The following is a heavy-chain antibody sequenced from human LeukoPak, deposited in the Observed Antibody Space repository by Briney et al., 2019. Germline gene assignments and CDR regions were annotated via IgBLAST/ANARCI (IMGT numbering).Heavy chain of an antibody. CDR2: IYSSGST. J-gene: IGHJ4*02. D-gene: IGHD6-6*01. CDR1: GGSISSYY. V-gene: IGHV4-4*07. Sequence: SETLSLTCTVSGGSISSYYWSWIRQPAGKGLEWIGRIYSSGSTDYNPSLKSRVTMSVDTSKNKFSLRLSSVTAADTAVYYCARARRSSRPFDYWGQGTLVTVSS. CDR3: ARARRSSRPFDY.